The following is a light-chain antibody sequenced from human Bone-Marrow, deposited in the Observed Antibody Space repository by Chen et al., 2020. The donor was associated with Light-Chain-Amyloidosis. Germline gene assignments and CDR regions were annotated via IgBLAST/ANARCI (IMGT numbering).Light chain of an antibody. CDR2: GSS. Sequence: EIVLTQSPGTLSLSPGEGANLSCRASQTISSNYLTWYQQKFGQAPRLLIYGSSSRATGIPDRFTGSGSGTDFTININRLEPEDFAMYYCQQYGTSPLTFGGGTKVESK. CDR1: QTISSNY. CDR3: QQYGTSPLT. V-gene: IGKV3-20*01. J-gene: IGKJ4*01.